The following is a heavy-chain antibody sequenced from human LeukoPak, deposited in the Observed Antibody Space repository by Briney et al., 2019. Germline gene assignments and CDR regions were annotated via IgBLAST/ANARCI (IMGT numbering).Heavy chain of an antibody. V-gene: IGHV3-30-3*01. Sequence: GRSLRLSCAASGFTFSSYAMHWVRQAPGKGLEWVAVIPYDGSNKYYADSVKGRFTISRDNSKNTLYLQMNSLRAEDTAVYYCAREDYDILTGYYGNWGQGTLVTVSS. CDR3: AREDYDILTGYYGN. CDR1: GFTFSSYA. D-gene: IGHD3-9*01. CDR2: IPYDGSNK. J-gene: IGHJ4*02.